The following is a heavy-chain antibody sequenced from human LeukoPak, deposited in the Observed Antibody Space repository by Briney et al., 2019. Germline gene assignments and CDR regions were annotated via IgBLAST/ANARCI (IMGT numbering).Heavy chain of an antibody. CDR2: IYHSGST. D-gene: IGHD5-24*01. J-gene: IGHJ4*02. CDR1: GYSISSGYY. CDR3: AREERWLQLNFDY. V-gene: IGHV4-38-2*02. Sequence: PSETLSLTCTVSGYSISSGYYWGWIRQPPGKGLEWIGSIYHSGSTYYNPSLKSRVTISVDTSKNQFSLKLSSVTAADTAVYYCAREERWLQLNFDYWGQGTLVTVSS.